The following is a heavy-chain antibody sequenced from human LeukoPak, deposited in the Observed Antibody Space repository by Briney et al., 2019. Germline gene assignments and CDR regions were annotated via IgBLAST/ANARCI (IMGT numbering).Heavy chain of an antibody. CDR1: GFTFTTFG. J-gene: IGHJ4*02. CDR3: AKINNDDDY. CDR2: ISPDGNIE. Sequence: GRSLRLSCAASGFTFTTFGIHWVRQAPGKGLEWVAAISPDGNIEYYTDSVKGRFTISRDNSKNMIYLQMNSLRGEDSAVYYCAKINNDDDYWGQGTLATVSS. D-gene: IGHD1/OR15-1a*01. V-gene: IGHV3-30*18.